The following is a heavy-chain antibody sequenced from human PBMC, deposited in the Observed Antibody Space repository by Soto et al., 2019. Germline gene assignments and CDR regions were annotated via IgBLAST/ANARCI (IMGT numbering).Heavy chain of an antibody. CDR1: GFTFDDYA. V-gene: IGHV3-9*01. CDR3: TKASGKGYFGP. CDR2: ISWKSGRI. D-gene: IGHD5-12*01. J-gene: IGHJ5*02. Sequence: PGGSLRLSCAASGFTFDDYAMHWVRQGPGKGLEWVSGISWKSGRIAYADSVKGRFTISRDNAKNSLYLQMNSLRAEDTAFYYCTKASGKGYFGPWGQGILVTVSS.